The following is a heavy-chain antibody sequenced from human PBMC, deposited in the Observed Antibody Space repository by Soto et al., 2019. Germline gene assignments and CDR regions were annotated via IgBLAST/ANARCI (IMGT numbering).Heavy chain of an antibody. Sequence: PSETLSLTCTFSGGSISSGGYYWSWIRQHPGKGLEWIGYIYYSGSTYYNPSLKSRVTISVDTSKNQFSLKLSSVTAADTAVYYCARARPPAPDWFDPWGQGTLVTVSS. CDR2: IYYSGST. J-gene: IGHJ5*02. V-gene: IGHV4-31*03. CDR1: GGSISSGGYY. CDR3: ARARPPAPDWFDP.